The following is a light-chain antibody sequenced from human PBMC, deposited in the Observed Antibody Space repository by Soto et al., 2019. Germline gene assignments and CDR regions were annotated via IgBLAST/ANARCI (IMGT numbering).Light chain of an antibody. V-gene: IGKV3-20*01. CDR2: GAS. J-gene: IGKJ5*01. CDR3: QQYGNSPPIT. CDR1: QGITSSY. Sequence: IGLTQSPETLSLSPGARASLSCRASQGITSSYLAWYQQKRGQAPRLVIYGASSRATGMPDRFSGSGSGTDFTLTINRLEPEDFAVYYCQQYGNSPPITFGQRTRLEV.